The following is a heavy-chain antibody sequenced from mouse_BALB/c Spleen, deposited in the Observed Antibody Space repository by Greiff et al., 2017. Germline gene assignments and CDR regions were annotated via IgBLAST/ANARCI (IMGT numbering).Heavy chain of an antibody. J-gene: IGHJ1*01. Sequence: EVKLLESGGGLVQPGGSLKLSCAASGFDFSRYWMSWVRQAPGKGLEWIGEINPDSSTINYTPSLKDKFIISRDNAKNTLYLQMSKVRSEDTALYYCARPYYGSSSSNWYFDVWGAGTTVTVSS. D-gene: IGHD1-1*01. CDR2: INPDSSTI. CDR1: GFDFSRYW. V-gene: IGHV4-1*02. CDR3: ARPYYGSSSSNWYFDV.